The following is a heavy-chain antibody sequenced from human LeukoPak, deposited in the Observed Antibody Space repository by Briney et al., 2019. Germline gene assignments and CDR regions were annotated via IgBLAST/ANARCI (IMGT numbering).Heavy chain of an antibody. V-gene: IGHV3-23*01. CDR3: TRRVGGTPDY. CDR1: GFTLSSYV. CDR2: IGTHSTST. J-gene: IGHJ4*02. Sequence: GGSLRLSCAASGFTLSSYVMTWVRQAPGAGLEWVSAIGTHSTSTDYPDSVKGRFTISRDDSKNTVFLQMTSLRVEDTALYYCTRRVGGTPDYWGLGTLVTVSS. D-gene: IGHD1-26*01.